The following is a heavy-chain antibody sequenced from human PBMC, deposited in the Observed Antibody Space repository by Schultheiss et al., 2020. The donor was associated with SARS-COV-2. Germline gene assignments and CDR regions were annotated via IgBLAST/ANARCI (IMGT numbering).Heavy chain of an antibody. D-gene: IGHD2-2*01. V-gene: IGHV3-11*06. CDR2: ISSSSSYI. CDR1: GFTFSDYY. CDR3: ASTVDPIVVVPTATWGY. J-gene: IGHJ4*02. Sequence: GGSLRLSCAASGFTFSDYYMSWVRQAPGKGLEWVSSISSSSSYIYYADSVKGRFTISRDNAKNSLYLQMNSLRAEDTAVYYCASTVDPIVVVPTATWGYWGQGTLVTVSS.